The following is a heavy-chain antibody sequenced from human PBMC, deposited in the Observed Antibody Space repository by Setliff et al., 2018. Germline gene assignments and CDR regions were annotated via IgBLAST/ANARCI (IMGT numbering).Heavy chain of an antibody. Sequence: SETLSLTCTVSGGSVSNSGFFWGWLRQAPGKGLEWIGNIYDSGSSNYTASLKSRLIITRDTSKNQISLKLTSVTAADTAVYYGGRGFSRIAGWGSWFDPWGQGILVTVSS. CDR3: GRGFSRIAGWGSWFDP. D-gene: IGHD2-15*01. J-gene: IGHJ5*02. CDR1: GGSVSNSGFF. CDR2: IYDSGSS. V-gene: IGHV4-39*01.